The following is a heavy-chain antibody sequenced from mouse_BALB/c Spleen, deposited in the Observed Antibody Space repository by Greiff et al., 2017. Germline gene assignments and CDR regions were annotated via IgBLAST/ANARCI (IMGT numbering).Heavy chain of an antibody. CDR3: ARSVLLSAMDY. V-gene: IGHV1-26*01. J-gene: IGHJ4*01. Sequence: EVQLQQSGPELVKPGASVKISCKASGYSFTGYYMHWVKQSHVKSLEWIGRINPYNGATSYNQNFKDKASLTVDKSSSTAYMELHSLTSEDSAVYYCARSVLLSAMDYWGQGTSVTVSS. D-gene: IGHD2-10*01. CDR2: INPYNGAT. CDR1: GYSFTGYY.